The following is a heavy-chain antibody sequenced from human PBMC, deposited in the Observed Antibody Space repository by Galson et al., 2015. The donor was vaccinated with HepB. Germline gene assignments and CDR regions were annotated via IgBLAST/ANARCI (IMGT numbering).Heavy chain of an antibody. V-gene: IGHV1-69*02. J-gene: IGHJ5*02. D-gene: IGHD3-10*01. Sequence: SVKVSCKASGGTFSSYTISWVRQAPGQGLEWMGRIIPILGIANYAQKFQGRVTITADKSTSTAYMELSSLRSEDTAVYYCARDNYYGSGSYRPYNWFDPWGQGTLVTVSS. CDR3: ARDNYYGSGSYRPYNWFDP. CDR2: IIPILGIA. CDR1: GGTFSSYT.